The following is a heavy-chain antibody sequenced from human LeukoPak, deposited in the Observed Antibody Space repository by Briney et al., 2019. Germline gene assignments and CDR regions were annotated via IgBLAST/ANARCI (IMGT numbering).Heavy chain of an antibody. J-gene: IGHJ6*02. Sequence: GVLRLSCAASGFTFSSNYMSWVRQAPGKGLEWVSPLYGDGTTHYADSMKGRLAISRDNSENTLHLQMNSLRAEDTAVYYCTRHPPEYGTPHAMDVWGQGTTVTVSS. CDR3: TRHPPEYGTPHAMDV. V-gene: IGHV3-66*04. D-gene: IGHD6-6*01. CDR2: LYGDGTT. CDR1: GFTFSSNY.